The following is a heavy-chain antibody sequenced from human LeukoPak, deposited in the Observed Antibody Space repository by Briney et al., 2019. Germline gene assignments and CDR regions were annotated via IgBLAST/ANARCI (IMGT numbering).Heavy chain of an antibody. J-gene: IGHJ4*02. Sequence: PGGSLRLSCAASGFTFSTFAMTWVRQAPGKGLEWVSAISGSGDSTSYADSVKGRFSISRDNSKNMLYLQMSSLRAEGTAVYYCAKVPYSANYYFDYWGQGTLVTVSS. CDR1: GFTFSTFA. CDR2: ISGSGDST. V-gene: IGHV3-23*01. D-gene: IGHD1-26*01. CDR3: AKVPYSANYYFDY.